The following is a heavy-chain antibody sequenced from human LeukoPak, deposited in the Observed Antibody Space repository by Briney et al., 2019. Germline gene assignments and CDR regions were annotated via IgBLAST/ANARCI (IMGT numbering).Heavy chain of an antibody. Sequence: GGSLRLSCTASGFTFGDYAMSWFRQAPGKGLEWVGFIRSKAYGGTTEYAASVKGRFTISRDDSKSIAYLQMNSLRTEDTAMYYCTTGHYYDSSGYYYDAFDIWGQGTMVTVSS. J-gene: IGHJ3*02. CDR1: GFTFGDYA. CDR3: TTGHYYDSSGYYYDAFDI. CDR2: IRSKAYGGTT. D-gene: IGHD3-22*01. V-gene: IGHV3-49*03.